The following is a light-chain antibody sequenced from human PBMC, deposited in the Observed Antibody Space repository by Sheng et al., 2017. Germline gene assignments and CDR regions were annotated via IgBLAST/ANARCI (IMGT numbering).Light chain of an antibody. CDR1: QDISNY. J-gene: IGKJ4*01. CDR3: QHYYNTPFT. CDR2: DAS. Sequence: DIQMTQSPSSLSASVGDRVTITCQASQDISNYLNWYQQKPGKAPKLLIFDASNLEAGVPSRFSGSGSGTDFTFTISSLQPEDVATYYCQHYYNTPFTFVGGT. V-gene: IGKV1-33*01.